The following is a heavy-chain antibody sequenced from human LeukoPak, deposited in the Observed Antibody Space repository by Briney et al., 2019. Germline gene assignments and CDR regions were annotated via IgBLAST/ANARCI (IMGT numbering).Heavy chain of an antibody. J-gene: IGHJ3*02. V-gene: IGHV4-39*07. D-gene: IGHD6-13*01. CDR2: IYYSGST. CDR3: ARGIAAAGHWSAFDI. Sequence: SETLSLTCTVSGGSISSSSYYWGWIRQPPGKGLEWIGSIYYSGSTYYNPSLKSRVTISVDTSKKQFSLKLSSVTAADTAVYYCARGIAAAGHWSAFDIWGQGTMVTVSS. CDR1: GGSISSSSYY.